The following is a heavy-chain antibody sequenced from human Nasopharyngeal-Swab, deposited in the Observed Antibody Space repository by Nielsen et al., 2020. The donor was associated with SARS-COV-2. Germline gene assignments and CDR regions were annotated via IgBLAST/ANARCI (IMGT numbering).Heavy chain of an antibody. Sequence: SETLSLTCTVSGGSISGGGGYFWNWIRQSPGKGLERIGYSYYNGRAFYNPSLESRVTVSVDTSKNQFFLRLASVTAADTAMYYCARESTGRDEFDSWGQGILVTVSS. D-gene: IGHD3-9*01. J-gene: IGHJ4*02. CDR1: GGSISGGGGYF. CDR2: SYYNGRA. V-gene: IGHV4-31*03. CDR3: ARESTGRDEFDS.